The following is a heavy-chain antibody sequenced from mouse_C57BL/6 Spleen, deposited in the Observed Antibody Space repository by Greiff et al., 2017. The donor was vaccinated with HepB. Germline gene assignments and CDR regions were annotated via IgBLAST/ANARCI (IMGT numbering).Heavy chain of an antibody. J-gene: IGHJ3*01. CDR2: IDPSDSET. V-gene: IGHV1-52*01. Sequence: QVQLQQSGAELVRPGSSVKLSCKASGYTFTSYWMHWVKQRPIQGLEWIGNIDPSDSETHYNQKFKDKATLTVDKSSSTAYMQLSSLTSEDSAVYYCAVYYGYDAWFAYWGQGTLVTVSA. CDR3: AVYYGYDAWFAY. CDR1: GYTFTSYW. D-gene: IGHD2-2*01.